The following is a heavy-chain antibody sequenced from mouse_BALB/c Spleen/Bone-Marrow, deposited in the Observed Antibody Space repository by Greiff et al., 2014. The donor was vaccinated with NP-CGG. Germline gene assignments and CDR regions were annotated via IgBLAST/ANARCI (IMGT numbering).Heavy chain of an antibody. CDR3: TREGPTGTGGDY. CDR2: IYPGSGST. D-gene: IGHD4-1*02. CDR1: GYTFTSYW. J-gene: IGHJ2*01. Sequence: LMESGSELVRPGASVKLSCKASGYTFTSYWMHWVKQRPGQGLEWIGNIYPGSGSTNYDEKFKSKATLTVDTSSSTAYMQLSSLTSEDSAVYYCTREGPTGTGGDYWGQGTTLTVSS. V-gene: IGHV1S22*01.